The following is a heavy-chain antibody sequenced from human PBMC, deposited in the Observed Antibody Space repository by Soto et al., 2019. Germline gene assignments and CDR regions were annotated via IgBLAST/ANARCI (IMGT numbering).Heavy chain of an antibody. CDR3: ARGDTIFGVLPFDY. Sequence: SETLSLTCAVYGGSFSGYYWSWIRQPPGKGLEWIGEINHSGSTNYNPSLKSRVTISVDTSKNQFSLKLSSVTAADTAVYYCARGDTIFGVLPFDYWGQGTLVTVS. CDR2: INHSGST. V-gene: IGHV4-34*01. CDR1: GGSFSGYY. D-gene: IGHD3-3*01. J-gene: IGHJ4*02.